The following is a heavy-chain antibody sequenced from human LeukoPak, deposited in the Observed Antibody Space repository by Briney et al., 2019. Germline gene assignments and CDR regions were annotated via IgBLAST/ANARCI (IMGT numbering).Heavy chain of an antibody. CDR2: INPKSGDA. D-gene: IGHD4-23*01. Sequence: ASVKVSCKASGYTFIGYYMHWVRQAPGQGLEWMGWINPKSGDANYAQKFQGRVTMTRDTSISTAYMELGSLRSDDTAVYYCARDHDYGGNSIYYYYYMDVWGKGTTVTVSS. J-gene: IGHJ6*03. CDR3: ARDHDYGGNSIYYYYYMDV. V-gene: IGHV1-2*02. CDR1: GYTFIGYY.